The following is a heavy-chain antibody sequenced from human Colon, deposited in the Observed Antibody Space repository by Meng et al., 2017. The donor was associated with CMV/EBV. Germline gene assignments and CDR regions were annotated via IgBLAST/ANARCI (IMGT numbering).Heavy chain of an antibody. J-gene: IGHJ6*02. CDR3: AKDTAYYYGSGSRAYGLDV. V-gene: IGHV3-23*01. CDR2: ISGSGSSR. D-gene: IGHD3-10*01. CDR1: GFTFDKYV. Sequence: GESLKISCVASGFTFDKYVMTWVRQAPGKGLEWVSGISGSGSSRYYADSVKGRHTISRDNSKNTLYLQMNGLGAGDTGVYYCAKDTAYYYGSGSRAYGLDVWAQGTTVTVSS.